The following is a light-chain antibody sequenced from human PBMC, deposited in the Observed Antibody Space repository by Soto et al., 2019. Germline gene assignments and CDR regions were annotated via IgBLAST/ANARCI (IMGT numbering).Light chain of an antibody. V-gene: IGKV1-5*03. Sequence: MTQTPLSLPVTPGEPASISCRSSQSISSWLAWYQQKPGKAPKLLIYKASSLESGVPSRFSGSGSGTEFTLTISSLQPDDFATYYCQQYNSYPITFGQGTRLEIK. CDR2: KAS. CDR1: QSISSW. CDR3: QQYNSYPIT. J-gene: IGKJ5*01.